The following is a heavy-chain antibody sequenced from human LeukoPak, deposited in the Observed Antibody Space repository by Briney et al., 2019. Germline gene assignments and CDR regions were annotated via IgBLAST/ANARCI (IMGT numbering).Heavy chain of an antibody. Sequence: GASVKVSCKASGYTFTSYGISWVRQAPGQGLEWMGWISPYNGNINYAQKLQGRVTMTTDTSTNTAYMELRSLRSDDTAVYYCARDGYNYGLDNWGQGTLVTVSS. CDR2: ISPYNGNI. V-gene: IGHV1-18*01. J-gene: IGHJ4*02. CDR1: GYTFTSYG. D-gene: IGHD5-18*01. CDR3: ARDGYNYGLDN.